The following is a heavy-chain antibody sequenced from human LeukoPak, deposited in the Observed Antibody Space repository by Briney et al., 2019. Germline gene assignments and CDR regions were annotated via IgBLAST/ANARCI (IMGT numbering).Heavy chain of an antibody. J-gene: IGHJ4*02. Sequence: NPGGSLRLSCAASGFTFSSYAMSWIRQPPGKGLEWIGYIYYSGSTNYNPSLKSRVTISVDTSKNQFSLKLSSVTAADTAVYYCARGPPPLDTAMVTPFDYWGQGTLVTVSS. CDR1: GFTFSSYA. D-gene: IGHD5-18*01. CDR2: IYYSGST. V-gene: IGHV4-59*01. CDR3: ARGPPPLDTAMVTPFDY.